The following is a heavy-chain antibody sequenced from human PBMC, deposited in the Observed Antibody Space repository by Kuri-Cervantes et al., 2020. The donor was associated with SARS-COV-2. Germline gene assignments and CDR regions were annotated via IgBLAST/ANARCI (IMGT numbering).Heavy chain of an antibody. D-gene: IGHD4-23*01. Sequence: SQTLSLTCAVYGGSFSGYYWSWIRQPPGKGLEWIGEINHSGSTNYNPSLKSRVTISVDTSKNQFSLKLSSVTAADTAVYYCARRRGLRWPHSFDYWGQGTLVTVSS. CDR1: GGSFSGYY. CDR2: INHSGST. CDR3: ARRRGLRWPHSFDY. V-gene: IGHV4-34*01. J-gene: IGHJ4*02.